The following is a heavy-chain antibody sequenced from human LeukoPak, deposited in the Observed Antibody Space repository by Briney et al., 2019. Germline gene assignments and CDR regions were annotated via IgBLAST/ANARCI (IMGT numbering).Heavy chain of an antibody. CDR2: ISSSSSYI. CDR1: GFTFSSYS. Sequence: GGSLRLSCAASGFTFSSYSMNWVRQAPGKGLEWVSSISSSSSYIYYADSVKGRFTISRDNAKNSLYLQMNSLRAEDTAVYHCARDPLYGDYAFGYWGQGTLVTVSS. J-gene: IGHJ4*02. V-gene: IGHV3-21*01. CDR3: ARDPLYGDYAFGY. D-gene: IGHD4-17*01.